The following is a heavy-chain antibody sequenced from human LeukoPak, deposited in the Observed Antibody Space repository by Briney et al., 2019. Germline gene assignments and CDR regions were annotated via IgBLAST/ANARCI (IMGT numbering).Heavy chain of an antibody. D-gene: IGHD3-16*01. J-gene: IGHJ3*02. CDR2: IYYSGST. CDR1: AASITTYY. V-gene: IGHV4-59*08. CDR3: ARGGNAFDI. Sequence: SETLSLTCPVSAASITTYYWSWIRQPPGKGLEWIGYIYYSGSTNYNPSLKSRVTISVDTSKNQFSLKLSSVTAADTAVYYCARGGNAFDIWGQGTMVTVSS.